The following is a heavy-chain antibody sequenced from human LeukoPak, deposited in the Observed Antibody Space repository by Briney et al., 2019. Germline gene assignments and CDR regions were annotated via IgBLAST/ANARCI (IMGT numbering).Heavy chain of an antibody. V-gene: IGHV3-30*02. Sequence: GGSLRLSCAASGFTFSSYGMHWVRQAPGKGLEWVAFIRYDGSNKYYADSVKGRFTISRDNSKNTLYLQMNSLRAEDTAVYYCAKDLSTLLAAAGPHQYDYWGQGTLVTVSS. D-gene: IGHD6-13*01. CDR2: IRYDGSNK. CDR3: AKDLSTLLAAAGPHQYDY. CDR1: GFTFSSYG. J-gene: IGHJ4*02.